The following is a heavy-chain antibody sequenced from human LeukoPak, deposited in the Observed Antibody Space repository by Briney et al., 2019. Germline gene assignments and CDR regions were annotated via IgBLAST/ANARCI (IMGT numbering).Heavy chain of an antibody. CDR3: ARDNNDEWAAAGHNWFDP. D-gene: IGHD6-13*01. CDR2: IYYSGST. J-gene: IGHJ5*02. CDR1: GGSISSGDYY. V-gene: IGHV4-30-4*08. Sequence: SQTLSHTCTVSGGSISSGDYYWSWIRQPPGKGLEWIGYIYYSGSTYYNPSLKSRVTISVDTSKNQFSLKLSSVTAADTAVYYCARDNNDEWAAAGHNWFDPWGQGALVTVSS.